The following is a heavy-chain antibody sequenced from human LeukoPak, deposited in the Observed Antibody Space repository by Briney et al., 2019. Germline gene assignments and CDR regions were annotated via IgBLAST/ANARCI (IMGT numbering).Heavy chain of an antibody. CDR1: GYTFTSYG. CDR3: ARVGAGIAEGHWFDP. J-gene: IGHJ5*02. D-gene: IGHD6-13*01. V-gene: IGHV1-8*02. Sequence: GASVKVSCKASGYTFTSYGINWVRQATGQGLEWMGWVNPNSGNTGYAQKFQGRVTMTRNTSISTAYMELSSLRSEDTAVYYCARVGAGIAEGHWFDPWGQGTLVTVSS. CDR2: VNPNSGNT.